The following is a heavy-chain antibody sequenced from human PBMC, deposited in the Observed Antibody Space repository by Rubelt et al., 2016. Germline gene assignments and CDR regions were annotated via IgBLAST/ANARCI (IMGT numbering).Heavy chain of an antibody. Sequence: EVQLVESGGGSVQPGGSLRLSCAASGFSFSTYWMHWVRQAPGKGLVWVSRINRDGTSTTYADSVKGRFTISRDNAKNTVFLQMNSLRAEDTAIDYWVAGHKSDYWGQGTLVTVSS. V-gene: IGHV3-74*01. CDR3: VAGHKSDY. CDR2: INRDGTST. J-gene: IGHJ4*02. CDR1: GFSFSTYW.